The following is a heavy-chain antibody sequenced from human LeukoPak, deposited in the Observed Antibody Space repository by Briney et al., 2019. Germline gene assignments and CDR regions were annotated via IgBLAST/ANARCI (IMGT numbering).Heavy chain of an antibody. CDR2: ITSNGGTT. J-gene: IGHJ4*02. D-gene: IGHD1-20*01. CDR1: GFTFSSYA. V-gene: IGHV3-64*02. CDR3: ARDLTGTGDY. Sequence: GGSLRLSCDASGFTFSSYAMHWLRQAPGKGLEYVSSITSNGGTTYYADSVMGRFTISRDDSKNTLYLQMGSLRAEDMAVYYCARDLTGTGDYWGQGTLVTVSS.